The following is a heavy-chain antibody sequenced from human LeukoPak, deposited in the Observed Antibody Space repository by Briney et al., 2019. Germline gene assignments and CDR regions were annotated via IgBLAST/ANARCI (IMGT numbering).Heavy chain of an antibody. CDR2: IYYSGST. J-gene: IGHJ4*02. V-gene: IGHV4-39*01. D-gene: IGHD2-8*01. CDR3: ARGREWFDY. CDR1: GGSISSSSYY. Sequence: SETLSLTCTVSGGSISSSSYYWGWIRQPPGKGLEWIGSIYYSGSTYYNPSLKSRVTISVDTSKNQFSLKLSSVTAADTAVYYCARGREWFDYWGQGTLVTVSS.